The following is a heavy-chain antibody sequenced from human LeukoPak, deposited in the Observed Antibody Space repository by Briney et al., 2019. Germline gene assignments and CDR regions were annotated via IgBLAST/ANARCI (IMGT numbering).Heavy chain of an antibody. D-gene: IGHD3-22*01. CDR2: INHSGST. CDR1: GGSFSGYY. J-gene: IGHJ4*02. CDR3: ARIMYYYDSSGYYSPRFDY. Sequence: SETLSLTCAVYGGSFSGYYWSWIRQPPGKGLEWIGEINHSGSTNYNPSLKSRVTISVDTSKNQFSLKLSSVTAADTAVYYCARIMYYYDSSGYYSPRFDYWGQGTLVTVSS. V-gene: IGHV4-34*01.